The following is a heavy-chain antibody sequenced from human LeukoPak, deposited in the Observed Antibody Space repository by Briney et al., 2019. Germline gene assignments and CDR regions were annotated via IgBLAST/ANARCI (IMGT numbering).Heavy chain of an antibody. CDR3: ARWRGRQSEFDY. V-gene: IGHV3-74*01. CDR2: INSDGSST. J-gene: IGHJ4*02. Sequence: GGSLRLSCAASGFTFSSYSMNWVRQAPGKGLEWVSRINSDGSSTSYADSVKGRFTISRDNAKNTLYLQMNSLRVEDTAVYYCARWRGRQSEFDYWGQGTLVTVSS. CDR1: GFTFSSYS. D-gene: IGHD1-1*01.